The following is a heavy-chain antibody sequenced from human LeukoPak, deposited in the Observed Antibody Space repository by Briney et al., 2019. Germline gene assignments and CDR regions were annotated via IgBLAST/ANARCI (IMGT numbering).Heavy chain of an antibody. CDR3: ARDYGYYGSGSYD. D-gene: IGHD3-10*01. J-gene: IGHJ4*02. V-gene: IGHV3-21*01. CDR2: ISSSSSYI. CDR1: GSAFSSYS. Sequence: GSLRLSCAASGSAFSSYSMNWVRQAPGKGLEWVSSISSSSSYIYYADSVKGRFTISRDNAKNSLYLQMNSLRAEDTAVYYCARDYGYYGSGSYDWGQGTLVTVSS.